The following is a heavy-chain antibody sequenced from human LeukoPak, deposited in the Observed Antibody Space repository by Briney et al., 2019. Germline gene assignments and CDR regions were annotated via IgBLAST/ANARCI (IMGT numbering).Heavy chain of an antibody. V-gene: IGHV3-43*02. CDR1: GFTFDDYA. CDR3: ARGARWYSSGWSCFDY. D-gene: IGHD6-19*01. Sequence: PGGSLRLTCAASGFTFDDYAMHWVRQAPGKGLEWVSLISGDGGSTYYADSVKGRFTISRDNAKNSLYLQMNSLRAEDTALYYCARGARWYSSGWSCFDYWGQGTLVTVSS. J-gene: IGHJ4*02. CDR2: ISGDGGST.